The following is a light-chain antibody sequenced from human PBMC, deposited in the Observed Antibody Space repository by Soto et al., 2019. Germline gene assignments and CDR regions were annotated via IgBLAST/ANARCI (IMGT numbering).Light chain of an antibody. CDR1: SSDVGGYNY. Sequence: QSVLTQPPSASGSPGQSVTISCTGTSSDVGGYNYVYWYQQHPGKAPKLMIYEVTKRPSGVPDRFSGSKSGNTASLTVSGLQAEDEADYYCSSYADSNSHVFGTGTKVTVL. V-gene: IGLV2-8*01. CDR3: SSYADSNSHV. J-gene: IGLJ1*01. CDR2: EVT.